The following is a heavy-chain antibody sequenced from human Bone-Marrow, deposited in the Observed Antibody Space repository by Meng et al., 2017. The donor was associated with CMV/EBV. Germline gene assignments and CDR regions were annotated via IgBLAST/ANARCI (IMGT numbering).Heavy chain of an antibody. CDR3: TRGPNGMDV. CDR1: GFTFNTYD. Sequence: GGSLRLSCAASGFTFNTYDLHWVRQTTREGLEWVSGIGTRGDTYYASSVKGRFTISRENAKKSFYLQMNNLRVGDTAVYYCTRGPNGMDVWGQGNTVTVSS. CDR2: IGTRGDT. V-gene: IGHV3-13*01. J-gene: IGHJ6*02.